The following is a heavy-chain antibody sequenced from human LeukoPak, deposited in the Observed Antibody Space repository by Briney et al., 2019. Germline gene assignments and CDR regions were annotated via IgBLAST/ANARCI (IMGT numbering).Heavy chain of an antibody. V-gene: IGHV3-23*01. Sequence: GSLLLSCAASGFTFSSYAMSWVRPAQGKGLEWVSAISGSGGSTYYADSVKGRFTISRDNSKNTLYLQMNSLRAEDTAVYYCAKDYSYGDFREYFQHWGQGTLVTVSS. D-gene: IGHD4-17*01. CDR3: AKDYSYGDFREYFQH. CDR1: GFTFSSYA. J-gene: IGHJ1*01. CDR2: ISGSGGST.